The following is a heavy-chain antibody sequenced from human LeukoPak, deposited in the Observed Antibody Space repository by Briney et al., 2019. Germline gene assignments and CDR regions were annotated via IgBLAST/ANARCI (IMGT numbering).Heavy chain of an antibody. CDR3: ARDHKFTAAAGTNLLYYYSYMDV. J-gene: IGHJ6*03. CDR1: GFTFSSYS. D-gene: IGHD6-13*01. CDR2: ISSSSSYI. V-gene: IGHV3-21*01. Sequence: GGSLRLSCAASGFTFSSYSMNWVRQAPGKGLEWVSSISSSSSYIYYADSVKGRFTISRDNAKNSLYLQMNSLRAEDTAVYYCARDHKFTAAAGTNLLYYYSYMDVWGKGTTVTVSS.